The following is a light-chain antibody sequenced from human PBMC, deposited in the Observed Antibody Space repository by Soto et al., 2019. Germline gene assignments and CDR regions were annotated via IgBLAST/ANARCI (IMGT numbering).Light chain of an antibody. CDR1: SSNIGAGYD. J-gene: IGLJ1*01. CDR2: GSS. Sequence: QSVLTQPPSVSGAPGQRVTISCTRSSSNIGAGYDAHWYQQLPGTAPKLLIYGSSNRPSGVPDRFSGSKSGTSASLAITGLQPEDEADYYCQSYDSSLGGNYVFGTGTKVTVL. CDR3: QSYDSSLGGNYV. V-gene: IGLV1-40*01.